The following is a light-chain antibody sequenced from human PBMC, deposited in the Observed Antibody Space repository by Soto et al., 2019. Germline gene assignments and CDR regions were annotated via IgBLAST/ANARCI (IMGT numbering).Light chain of an antibody. CDR3: CSYAGSNVVV. Sequence: PFLTQPASWSGAPGESISISWPGSNSNIGNYNIVSWYQQHPEKAPQLIIYEVTKRPSGVSNRFSGSKSGNTASLTISGLQAEDEGDYHCCSYAGSNVVVLGTGTKVPV. CDR2: EVT. V-gene: IGLV2-23*02. CDR1: NSNIGNYNI. J-gene: IGLJ1*01.